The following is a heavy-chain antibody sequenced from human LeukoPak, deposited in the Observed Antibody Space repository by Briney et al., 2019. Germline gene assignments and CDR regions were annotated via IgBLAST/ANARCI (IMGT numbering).Heavy chain of an antibody. CDR2: IYYSGST. Sequence: PSETLSLTCTVSGGSTSSYYWSWIRQPPGKGLEWIGYIYYSGSTNYNPSLKSRVTISLDASKNQFSLKLNSVTAADTAVYYCARRNTYYYDSSGYYYFDYWGQGTLATVSS. CDR3: ARRNTYYYDSSGYYYFDY. D-gene: IGHD3-22*01. V-gene: IGHV4-59*08. J-gene: IGHJ4*02. CDR1: GGSTSSYY.